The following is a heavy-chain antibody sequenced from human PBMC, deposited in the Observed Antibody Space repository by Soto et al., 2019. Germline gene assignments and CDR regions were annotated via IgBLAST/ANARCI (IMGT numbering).Heavy chain of an antibody. D-gene: IGHD3-16*01. CDR3: ARLGFVGEGDF. CDR2: ISGDGVDT. J-gene: IGHJ4*02. V-gene: IGHV3-74*01. CDR1: GFTFSRYW. Sequence: EVQLAESGGGLIQPGGSLRLSCATSGFTFSRYWIHWVRQAPGEGLVWVSRISGDGVDTDYAESVKGRFTVSRDIAKSTGYLQMNNLRAGDTAIYYCARLGFVGEGDFWGKGLLVTVSS.